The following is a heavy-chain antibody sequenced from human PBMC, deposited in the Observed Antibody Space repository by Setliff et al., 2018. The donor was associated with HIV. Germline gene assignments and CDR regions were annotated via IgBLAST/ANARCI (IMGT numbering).Heavy chain of an antibody. Sequence: SGGSLRLSCAASGFTFSNYGMHWVRPAPGKGLEWVAVISYDGSGKTYGDSVKGRITISRDNSKNTLYLQMDSLRPEDTAVYYCAREIGSSGSAGYFDYWGQGTLVTVSS. CDR2: ISYDGSGK. D-gene: IGHD6-19*01. J-gene: IGHJ4*02. CDR1: GFTFSNYG. V-gene: IGHV3-30*03. CDR3: AREIGSSGSAGYFDY.